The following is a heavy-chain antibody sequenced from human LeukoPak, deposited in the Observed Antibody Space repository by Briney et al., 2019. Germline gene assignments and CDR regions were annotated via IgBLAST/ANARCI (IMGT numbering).Heavy chain of an antibody. V-gene: IGHV4-61*02. CDR3: ARDLLRAFDY. CDR2: IYTSGST. Sequence: SETLSLTCTVSGGSISSGSYYWSWIRQRAGKGLEWIGRIYTSGSTNYNPSLKSRVTISVDTSKNQFSLKLSSVTAADTAVYYCARDLLRAFDYWGQGTLVTVSS. J-gene: IGHJ4*02. CDR1: GGSISSGSYY. D-gene: IGHD1-26*01.